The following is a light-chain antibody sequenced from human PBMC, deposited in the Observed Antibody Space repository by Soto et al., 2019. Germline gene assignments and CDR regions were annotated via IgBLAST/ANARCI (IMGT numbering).Light chain of an antibody. V-gene: IGLV2-11*01. CDR2: DVS. Sequence: QSALTQPRSVSGSPGQSVTISCTGTSSDVGGYNYVSWYQQHPGKAPKLMIYDVSKRPSGVPDRFSGSKSGNTASLTISGLQAEDEADYYCCSYAGSYFLLFGGGTKVTVL. CDR1: SSDVGGYNY. J-gene: IGLJ2*01. CDR3: CSYAGSYFLL.